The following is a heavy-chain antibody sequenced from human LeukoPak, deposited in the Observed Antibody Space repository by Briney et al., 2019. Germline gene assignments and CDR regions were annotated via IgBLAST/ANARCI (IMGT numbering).Heavy chain of an antibody. Sequence: SETLSLTCTVSGGSISSSSYYWGWIRQPPGKGLEWIGSIYYSGSTYYNPSLKSRVTISVDTSKNQFSLKLSSVTAADTAVYYCASDRIEVDAFDIWGQGTMVTVSS. D-gene: IGHD2-15*01. CDR1: GGSISSSSYY. CDR2: IYYSGST. CDR3: ASDRIEVDAFDI. J-gene: IGHJ3*02. V-gene: IGHV4-39*01.